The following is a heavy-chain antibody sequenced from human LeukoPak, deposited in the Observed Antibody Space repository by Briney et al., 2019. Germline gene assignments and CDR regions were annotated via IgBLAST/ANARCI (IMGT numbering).Heavy chain of an antibody. CDR3: AKEPRTSCYDGWFDP. CDR2: ISGSGGST. D-gene: IGHD2-2*01. CDR1: GFTFSSYA. J-gene: IGHJ5*02. Sequence: SGGSLRLSCAVSGFTFSSYAMSWVRQAPGKGLEWISAISGSGGSTYYADSVKGRFTISRDNSKNTLYLQMNSLRAEDTAVYYCAKEPRTSCYDGWFDPWGQGTLVTVSS. V-gene: IGHV3-23*01.